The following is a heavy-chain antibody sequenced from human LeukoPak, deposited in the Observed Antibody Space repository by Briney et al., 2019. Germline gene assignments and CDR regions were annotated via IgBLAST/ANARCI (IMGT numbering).Heavy chain of an antibody. D-gene: IGHD3-22*01. J-gene: IGHJ4*02. CDR2: ISGPGSST. Sequence: GGSLRLSCTASGFTFGDYAMTWVRQAPGKGLEWVSTISGPGSSTYSADSVKGRFTISRDNSKNTLYLRMHSLRAEDTAIYYCAKPSRDFDSSGYSHFDYWGQGTLVTVSS. CDR1: GFTFGDYA. V-gene: IGHV3-23*01. CDR3: AKPSRDFDSSGYSHFDY.